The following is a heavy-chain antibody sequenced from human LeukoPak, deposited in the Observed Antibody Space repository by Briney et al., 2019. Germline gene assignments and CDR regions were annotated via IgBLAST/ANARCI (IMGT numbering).Heavy chain of an antibody. CDR3: ARPQHGDLYAFDI. J-gene: IGHJ3*02. Sequence: GVSLRLSCAASGFTFTSYWMHWVRQAPGKGLVWVSRVNGDGSSTTYADSVKGRFTISRDNAKNTLYLQMSSPRAEDTAVYYCARPQHGDLYAFDIWGQGTMVIVSS. D-gene: IGHD4-17*01. V-gene: IGHV3-74*01. CDR1: GFTFTSYW. CDR2: VNGDGSST.